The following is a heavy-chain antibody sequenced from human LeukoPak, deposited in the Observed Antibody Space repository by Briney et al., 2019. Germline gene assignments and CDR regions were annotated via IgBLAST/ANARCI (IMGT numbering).Heavy chain of an antibody. CDR2: IYHSGST. CDR1: GGSISSGGYS. D-gene: IGHD1-26*01. CDR3: ARFARGVPYYLDY. V-gene: IGHV4-30-2*01. Sequence: PSQTLSLTCAVSGGSISSGGYSWSWIRQPPGKGLEWIGYIYHSGSTYYNPSLKSRVTISVDRSKNQFSLKLSSVTAADTAVYYCARFARGVPYYLDYWGQGTLVTVSS. J-gene: IGHJ4*02.